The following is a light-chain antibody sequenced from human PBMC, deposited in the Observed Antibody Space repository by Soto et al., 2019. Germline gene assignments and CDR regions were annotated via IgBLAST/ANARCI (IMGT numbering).Light chain of an antibody. CDR1: QSVSSSF. Sequence: EIVLTQSPGTLSLSPGERATLSCRASQSVSSSFLAWHQQRPGQAPRLLIYGASSRATGIPDRFSGSGSGTDFTLTISRLEPEDFAVYYCQQYDSSPVTFGQGTKVEI. J-gene: IGKJ1*01. CDR3: QQYDSSPVT. CDR2: GAS. V-gene: IGKV3-20*01.